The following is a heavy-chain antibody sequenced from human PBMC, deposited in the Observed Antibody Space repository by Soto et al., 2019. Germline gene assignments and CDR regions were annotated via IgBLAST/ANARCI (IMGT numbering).Heavy chain of an antibody. V-gene: IGHV3-7*03. CDR3: ARVWAGVAAAGAFDI. Sequence: GGSLRLSCAASGFTFSSYWMSWVRQAPGKGLEWVANIKQDGSEKYYVDSVKGRFTISRDNAKNSLYLQMNSLRAEDTAVYYCARVWAGVAAAGAFDIWGQGTMVTVSS. CDR2: IKQDGSEK. J-gene: IGHJ3*02. D-gene: IGHD6-13*01. CDR1: GFTFSSYW.